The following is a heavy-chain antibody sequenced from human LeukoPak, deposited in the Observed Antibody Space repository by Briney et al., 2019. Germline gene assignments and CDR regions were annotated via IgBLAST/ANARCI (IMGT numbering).Heavy chain of an antibody. CDR2: IIPIFGTA. V-gene: IGHV1-69*13. Sequence: SVKVSCKASGGTFSSYAISWVRQAPGQGLEWMGGIIPIFGTANYAQKFQGRVTITADESTSTAYMELSSLRSEDTAVYYCARGYSSGWNFDYWGQGTLVTVSS. CDR1: GGTFSSYA. CDR3: ARGYSSGWNFDY. J-gene: IGHJ4*02. D-gene: IGHD3-22*01.